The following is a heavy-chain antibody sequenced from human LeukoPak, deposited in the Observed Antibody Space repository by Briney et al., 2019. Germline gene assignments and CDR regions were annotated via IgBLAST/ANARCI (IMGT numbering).Heavy chain of an antibody. Sequence: SETLSLTCTVSGGSISSYYWSWIRQPPGKGLEWIGYIYYSGSTNYNPSLKSRVTISVDTSKNQFSLKLSSVTAADTAVYYCARGVGYCSSTSCYWEFDYWGQGTLVTVSS. J-gene: IGHJ4*02. D-gene: IGHD2-2*01. CDR3: ARGVGYCSSTSCYWEFDY. CDR2: IYYSGST. V-gene: IGHV4-59*01. CDR1: GGSISSYY.